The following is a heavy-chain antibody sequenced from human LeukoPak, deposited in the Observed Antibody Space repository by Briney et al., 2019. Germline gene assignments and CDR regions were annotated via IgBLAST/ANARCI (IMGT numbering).Heavy chain of an antibody. CDR1: GGSVSGYY. CDR2: ISHSGST. J-gene: IGHJ3*02. V-gene: IGHV4-34*01. Sequence: PSETLSLTCAVSGGSVSGYYWSWIRQPPGKGPEWIGKISHSGSTNYNPSLKSRVTISVDTSTNQFSLNLSSVTAADTAVYYCGRSANAFDIWGQGTMVTVSS. CDR3: GRSANAFDI.